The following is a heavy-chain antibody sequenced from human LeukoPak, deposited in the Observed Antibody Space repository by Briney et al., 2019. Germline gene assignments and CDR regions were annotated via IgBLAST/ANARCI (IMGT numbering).Heavy chain of an antibody. CDR3: AKSRLSAINDAFDI. Sequence: PGGSLRLSCAASGFTFSIYEMNWVRQAPGKGLEGGSYISSSGSTIYYADSVKGRFTISRDNAKNSLYLQMNSLRAEDTAVYYCAKSRLSAINDAFDIWGQGTMVTVSS. V-gene: IGHV3-48*03. D-gene: IGHD3-3*01. CDR2: ISSSGSTI. CDR1: GFTFSIYE. J-gene: IGHJ3*02.